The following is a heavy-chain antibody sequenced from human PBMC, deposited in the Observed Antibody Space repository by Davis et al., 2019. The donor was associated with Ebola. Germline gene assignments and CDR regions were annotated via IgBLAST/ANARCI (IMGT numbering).Heavy chain of an antibody. J-gene: IGHJ3*02. Sequence: SETLSLTCTVSGGSIISSSSYWGWIRQPPRKGLEWIGSIYYSGITYYNPSLKSRVTISVDTSKNQFSLKLRSVTAADTAVYYCARHQEQWLVSVAFDIWGQGTMVTVSS. CDR2: IYYSGIT. CDR1: GGSIISSSSY. D-gene: IGHD6-19*01. CDR3: ARHQEQWLVSVAFDI. V-gene: IGHV4-39*01.